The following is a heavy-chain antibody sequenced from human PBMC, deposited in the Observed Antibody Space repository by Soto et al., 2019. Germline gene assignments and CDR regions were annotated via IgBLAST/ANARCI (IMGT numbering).Heavy chain of an antibody. J-gene: IGHJ4*02. CDR3: ARESYGLIDY. D-gene: IGHD3-10*01. CDR2: IYYSGST. V-gene: IGHV4-31*02. Sequence: DLEWIGYIYYSGSTYYNPSLKSRVTISVDTSKNQFSLKLSSVTAADTAVYYCARESYGLIDYWGQGTLVTVSS.